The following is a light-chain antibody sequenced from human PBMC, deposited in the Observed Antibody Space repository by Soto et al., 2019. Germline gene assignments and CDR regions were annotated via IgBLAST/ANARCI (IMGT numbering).Light chain of an antibody. CDR3: QQYSNWPPWT. Sequence: EIVMTQSPATLSLSPGERATLSCRASQSVSSKLAWYQQKPGQAPRLLIYDVSTRATGIPARFAGGGSGTEFTLTISSLQSEDVAVYYCQQYSNWPPWTFGQGTKVDIK. CDR2: DVS. V-gene: IGKV3-15*01. CDR1: QSVSSK. J-gene: IGKJ1*01.